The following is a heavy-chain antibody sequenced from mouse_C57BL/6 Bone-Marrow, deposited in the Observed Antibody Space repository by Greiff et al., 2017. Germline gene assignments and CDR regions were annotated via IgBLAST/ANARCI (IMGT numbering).Heavy chain of an antibody. D-gene: IGHD2-9*01. CDR1: GYTFTDYY. CDR2: INPNNGGT. CDR3: ARGEAYYGYDDAMDY. Sequence: VQLQQSGPELVKPGASVKISCKASGYTFTDYYMNWVKQSHGKSLEWIGDINPNNGGTSYNQKFKGKATLTVDKSSSTAYMELRSLTSEDSAVYYCARGEAYYGYDDAMDYWGQGTSVTVSS. V-gene: IGHV1-26*01. J-gene: IGHJ4*01.